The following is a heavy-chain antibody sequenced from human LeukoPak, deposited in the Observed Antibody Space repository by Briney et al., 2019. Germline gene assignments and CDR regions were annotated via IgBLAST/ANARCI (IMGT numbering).Heavy chain of an antibody. D-gene: IGHD2-15*01. J-gene: IGHJ4*02. CDR2: INSKGGST. CDR1: GFSFDDYA. CDR3: ARVDSDCSGGSCYTGLFDY. Sequence: SGRSLRLSCAASGFSFDDYAMGWVRQSPGRGLEWVSGINSKGGSTGYADSVKGRFTISRDNAKNSLYLQMNSLRAEDTALYYCARVDSDCSGGSCYTGLFDYWGQGTLVTVSS. V-gene: IGHV3-20*04.